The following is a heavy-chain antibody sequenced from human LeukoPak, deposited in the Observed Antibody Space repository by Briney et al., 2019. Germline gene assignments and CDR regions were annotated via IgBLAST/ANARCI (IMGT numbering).Heavy chain of an antibody. J-gene: IGHJ4*02. CDR1: GFTFDGYA. V-gene: IGHV3-9*01. CDR2: ISWNSGSI. Sequence: GGSLRLSCAASGFTFDGYAMHWVRQAPGKGLEWVSGISWNSGSIGYADSVKGRFTISRDNAKNSLYLQMNSLRAEDTALYYCAKDPGGSDYGEIYFDYWGQGTLVTVSS. D-gene: IGHD4-17*01. CDR3: AKDPGGSDYGEIYFDY.